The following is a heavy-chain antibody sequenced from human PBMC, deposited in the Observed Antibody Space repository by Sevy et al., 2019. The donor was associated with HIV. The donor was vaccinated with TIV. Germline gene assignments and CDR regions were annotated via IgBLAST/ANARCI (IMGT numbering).Heavy chain of an antibody. CDR2: ISSSSNFV. D-gene: IGHD3-16*01. V-gene: IGHV3-21*06. Sequence: GGSLRLSCTASGFPFSSYDMNWVRQAPGQGLEWIPSISSSSNFVYQVDSVKGRFTISRDNAKNSLFLQMNSLTVEDTAVYYCARDRGVPRTRGSYQYGMDVWGQGTTVTVSS. J-gene: IGHJ6*02. CDR1: GFPFSSYD. CDR3: ARDRGVPRTRGSYQYGMDV.